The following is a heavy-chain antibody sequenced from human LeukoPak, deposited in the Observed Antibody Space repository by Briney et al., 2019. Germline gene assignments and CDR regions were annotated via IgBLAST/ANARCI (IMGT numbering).Heavy chain of an antibody. V-gene: IGHV3-74*01. CDR1: GFTFSSYW. Sequence: GGSLRLSCAASGFTFSSYWMHWLRHAPGKGLVWVSRISTDGSSTSYADSVKGRFTISRDNGKNTLYLQMNSLRAEDTAVYYCASYLTSIPSGMDVWGQGTTVTVSS. CDR3: ASYLTSIPSGMDV. CDR2: ISTDGSST. J-gene: IGHJ6*02. D-gene: IGHD2/OR15-2a*01.